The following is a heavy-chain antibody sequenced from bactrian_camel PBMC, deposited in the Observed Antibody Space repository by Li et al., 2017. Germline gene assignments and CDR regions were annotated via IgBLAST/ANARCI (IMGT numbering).Heavy chain of an antibody. CDR3: AAVVGCSTAPWLRDPGQRQGPIY. V-gene: IGHV3S68*01. CDR2: ITRIHRGT. CDR1: VNSNNLNC. Sequence: VQLVESGGGLVQAGGPLNLSCAATVNSNNLNCMGWFRQAPGKEREGVASITRIHRGTAYADSVKGRFIISRDNTKNTWYLQMNILKPEDTAMYYCAAVVGCSTAPWLRDPGQRQGPIYWGQGTQVTVS. D-gene: IGHD7*01. J-gene: IGHJ4*01.